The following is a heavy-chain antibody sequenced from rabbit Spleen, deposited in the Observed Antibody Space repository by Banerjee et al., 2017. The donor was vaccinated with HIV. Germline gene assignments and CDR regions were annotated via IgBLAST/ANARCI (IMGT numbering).Heavy chain of an antibody. CDR3: ARHTQYVGSDL. J-gene: IGHJ4*01. Sequence: QEQLVESGGGLVQPEGSLTLDCTASGFTISSYYYMCWVRQAPGKGLEWIACIYAGSSGSTYYAIWAKGRFTISKPSSTTVTLQMTSLTAADTATYFCARHTQYVGSDLWGPGTLVTVS. CDR1: GFTISSYYY. D-gene: IGHD3-1*01. V-gene: IGHV1S45*01. CDR2: IYAGSSGST.